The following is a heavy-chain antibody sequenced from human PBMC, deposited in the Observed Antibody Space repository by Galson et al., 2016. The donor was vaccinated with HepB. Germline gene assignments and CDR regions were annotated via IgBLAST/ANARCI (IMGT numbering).Heavy chain of an antibody. CDR3: ARGCSGGSCYSAGLTTGNYYYFYGMDV. D-gene: IGHD2-15*01. J-gene: IGHJ6*02. V-gene: IGHV4-30-2*01. Sequence: TLSLTCAVSGASISSAGYSWNWIRQPPGKALEWIGYIYQTGGTYYNPSLQSRVTISIDTSKNQFSLKFSSVTAADTAVYYCARGCSGGSCYSAGLTTGNYYYFYGMDVWGQGTMVTVSS. CDR1: GASISSAGYS. CDR2: IYQTGGT.